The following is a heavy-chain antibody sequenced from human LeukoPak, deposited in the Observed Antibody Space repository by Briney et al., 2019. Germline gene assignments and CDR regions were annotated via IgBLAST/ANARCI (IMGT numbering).Heavy chain of an antibody. D-gene: IGHD3-10*01. J-gene: IGHJ5*02. Sequence: PSETLSLTCTVSGDSVTSGGFYWACLRHPPGKGPEWIATVYYTGSTYYNPSLKSRVTISIDTSKNHFSLKLRSVVAPDTAVYYCARHSGSGSLSRPFDPWGQGTLVTVSS. CDR1: GDSVTSGGFY. CDR3: ARHSGSGSLSRPFDP. V-gene: IGHV4-39*02. CDR2: VYYTGST.